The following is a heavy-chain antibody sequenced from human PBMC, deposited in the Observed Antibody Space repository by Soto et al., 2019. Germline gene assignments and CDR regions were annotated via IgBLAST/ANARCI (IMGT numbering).Heavy chain of an antibody. J-gene: IGHJ5*02. CDR2: MNPNSGNT. V-gene: IGHV1-8*01. D-gene: IGHD2-15*01. CDR1: GYTFTSYD. CDR3: ARDASIAVGGNWFDP. Sequence: GASVKVSCKASGYTFTSYDINWVRQATGQGLEWMGWMNPNSGNTGFAQKFQGRVTLTRNTSTSTAYMELSSLRSEDTAVYYCARDASIAVGGNWFDPWGQGTLVTVSS.